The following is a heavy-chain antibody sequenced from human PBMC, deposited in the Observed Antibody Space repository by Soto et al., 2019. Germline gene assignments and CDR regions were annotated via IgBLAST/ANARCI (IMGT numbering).Heavy chain of an antibody. Sequence: SETLSLTCTVSGGSISSYYLSWIRQPPGKGLEWIGYIYYSGSTNYNPSLKSRVNISVDTSKNQFSLKLNSVTAADTAVYYCARRWGGTFDIWGQGTMVTVSS. CDR3: ARRWGGTFDI. D-gene: IGHD3-10*01. J-gene: IGHJ3*02. CDR2: IYYSGST. V-gene: IGHV4-59*08. CDR1: GGSISSYY.